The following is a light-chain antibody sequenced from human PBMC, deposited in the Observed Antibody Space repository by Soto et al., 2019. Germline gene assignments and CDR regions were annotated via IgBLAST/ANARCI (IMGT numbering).Light chain of an antibody. Sequence: EIVLTQSPATLSLSPGERATLSCRASQGVSSYLAWYQQKPGQAPRLLIYDASNRATGIPARFSGSGPGTDFTLTSSSVEPEDFAFYYCQQRSNVFGGGTKVEIK. CDR3: QQRSNV. CDR2: DAS. J-gene: IGKJ4*01. V-gene: IGKV3D-11*01. CDR1: QGVSSY.